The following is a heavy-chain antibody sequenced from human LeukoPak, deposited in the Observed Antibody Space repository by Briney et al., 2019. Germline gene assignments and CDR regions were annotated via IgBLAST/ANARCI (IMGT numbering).Heavy chain of an antibody. D-gene: IGHD1-1*01. J-gene: IGHJ4*02. V-gene: IGHV1-46*01. CDR1: GYTFTSYY. CDR3: ARDRSPPNWLEPPRVLDY. Sequence: GASVKVSCKASGYTFTSYYMHWVRQAPGQGLEWMGIINPSGGSTSYAQKFQGRVTMTRDTSTGTVYMELSSLRSEDTAVYYCARDRSPPNWLEPPRVLDYWGQGTLVTVSS. CDR2: INPSGGST.